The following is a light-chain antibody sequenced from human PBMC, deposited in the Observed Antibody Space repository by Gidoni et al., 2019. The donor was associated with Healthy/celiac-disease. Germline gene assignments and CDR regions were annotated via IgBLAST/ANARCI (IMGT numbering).Light chain of an antibody. CDR1: QSVSSY. V-gene: IGKV3-11*01. CDR3: QQRKA. CDR2: DAS. Sequence: EIVLTQSQATLSLSPGERATLSCRASQSVSSYLAWYQQKPGQAPRLLIYDASNRATGIPARFSGSGSGTDFTLTISSLGPEDFAVYYCQQRKAFGQGTKVEIK. J-gene: IGKJ1*01.